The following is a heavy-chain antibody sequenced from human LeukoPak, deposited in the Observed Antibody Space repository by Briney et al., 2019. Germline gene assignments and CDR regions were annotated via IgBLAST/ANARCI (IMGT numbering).Heavy chain of an antibody. J-gene: IGHJ5*02. V-gene: IGHV4-59*11. CDR1: GGSISSHC. CDR3: ARGIITIFGVEENWFDP. CDR2: IYYSGST. D-gene: IGHD3-3*01. Sequence: SETLSLTCTVSGGSISSHCWSWIRQPPGKGLDGSGYIYYSGSTNYNPSLKSRVTISVDTSKNQFSLKLSSVTAADAAVYYCARGIITIFGVEENWFDPWGQGTLVTVSS.